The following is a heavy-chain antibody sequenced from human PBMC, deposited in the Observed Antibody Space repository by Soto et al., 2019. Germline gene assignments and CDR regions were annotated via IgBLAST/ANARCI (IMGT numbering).Heavy chain of an antibody. CDR1: GYTFTSYG. CDR2: INTGSSNT. J-gene: IGHJ4*02. V-gene: IGHV1-3*04. D-gene: IGHD3-9*01. CDR3: ARAMPTAGYIYFEQ. Sequence: QVDLVQSGAEVKEPGASVRISCEASGYTFTSYGIHWVRQAPGQRLEWMGWINTGSSNTRYSPEFQARVTITRDTCASTAYMELNSLRSEDTAVYYCARAMPTAGYIYFEQWGQGTLVTVSS.